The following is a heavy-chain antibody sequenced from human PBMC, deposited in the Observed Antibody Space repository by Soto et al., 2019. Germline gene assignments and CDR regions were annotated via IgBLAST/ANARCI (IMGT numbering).Heavy chain of an antibody. CDR3: ARGGLEPLGD. J-gene: IGHJ4*02. V-gene: IGHV3-74*01. CDR2: LSDYGRI. D-gene: IGHD1-1*01. CDR1: GYTFGNYW. Sequence: SLTLSCAASGYTFGNYWMHWVRQAPGKGLVWALCLSDYGRINYADYVKDRFIISRDDARSKLYLQLNDGRGEDKDTSYFARGGLEPLGDWGQGA.